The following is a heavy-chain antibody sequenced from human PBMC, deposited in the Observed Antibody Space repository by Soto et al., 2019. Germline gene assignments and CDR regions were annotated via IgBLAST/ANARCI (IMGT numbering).Heavy chain of an antibody. CDR2: ISYTGST. D-gene: IGHD3-10*01. CDR1: GASISSSSYY. CDR3: ARQGYYGSGSYYKFRWFDP. J-gene: IGHJ5*02. V-gene: IGHV4-39*01. Sequence: PSETLSLTCTVSGASISSSSYYWGWIRQPPGKGLEWIESISYTGSTYYNPSLRSRVTTSVDTSKNQFFLKLSSVTAADTAVYYCARQGYYGSGSYYKFRWFDPWGQGTLVTVSS.